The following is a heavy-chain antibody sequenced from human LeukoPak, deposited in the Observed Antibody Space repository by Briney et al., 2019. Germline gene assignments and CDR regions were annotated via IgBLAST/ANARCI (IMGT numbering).Heavy chain of an antibody. J-gene: IGHJ3*02. CDR3: ARGRILWIGETHDGFDM. CDR1: GFISCEYV. CDR2: ICRSGGSI. Sequence: GGSLRLSCAASGFISCEYVMYWVRPAPGKGLEWVSYICRSGGSIYNADTVRGRFTLSRNNGKNSLYLQMTSLRAEDTAGYYCARGRILWIGETHDGFDMWGVGRMVTVSS. D-gene: IGHD2/OR15-2a*01. V-gene: IGHV3-48*03.